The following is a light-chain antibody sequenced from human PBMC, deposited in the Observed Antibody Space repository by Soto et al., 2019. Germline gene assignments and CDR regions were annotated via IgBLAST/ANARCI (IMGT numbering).Light chain of an antibody. J-gene: IGKJ4*01. CDR1: QSISSW. CDR3: QQYNSYLLT. V-gene: IGKV1-5*01. Sequence: DIQMTQSPSPLSASVGDRVTITCRASQSISSWLAWDQQKPGKAPKLLIYDASSLESGVPSRFSGSGSGTEFTLTISSLQPDDFATYYCQQYNSYLLTFGGGTKVDIK. CDR2: DAS.